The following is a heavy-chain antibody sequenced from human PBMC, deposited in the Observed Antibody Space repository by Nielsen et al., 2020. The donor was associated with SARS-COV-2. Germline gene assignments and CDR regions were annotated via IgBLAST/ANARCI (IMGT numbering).Heavy chain of an antibody. CDR3: ARTRNSGYDFGGYYFDY. D-gene: IGHD5-12*01. V-gene: IGHV3-21*04. J-gene: IGHJ4*02. CDR1: GFTFSSYS. CDR2: ISSSSSYT. Sequence: GESLKISCAASGFTFSSYSMNWVRQAPGKGLEWVSYISSSSSYTNYADSVKGRFTISRDNAKNSLYLQMNSLRAEDTAVYYCARTRNSGYDFGGYYFDYWGQETLVTVSS.